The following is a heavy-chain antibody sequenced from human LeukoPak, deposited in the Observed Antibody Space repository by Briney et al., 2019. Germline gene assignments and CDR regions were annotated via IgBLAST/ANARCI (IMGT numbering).Heavy chain of an antibody. CDR1: GGSISSYY. V-gene: IGHV4-4*07. D-gene: IGHD5-12*01. Sequence: PSETLPLTCTVSGGSISSYYWSWIRQPAGKGLEWIGRINTSGRTNYNSSLKSRVAMSIDTSKNQFSLKLSSVTAADTAVYYCAKVDTLNGYEGTFDQWGQGTLVTVSS. CDR2: INTSGRT. J-gene: IGHJ4*02. CDR3: AKVDTLNGYEGTFDQ.